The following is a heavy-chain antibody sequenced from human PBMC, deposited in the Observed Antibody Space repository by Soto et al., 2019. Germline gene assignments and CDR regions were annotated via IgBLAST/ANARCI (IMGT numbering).Heavy chain of an antibody. V-gene: IGHV3-21*01. CDR1: GFTFSSYA. CDR2: ISSSSDYI. CDR3: ARDRGSEVFDS. D-gene: IGHD5-12*01. Sequence: GGSLRLSCAASGFTFSSYAMHWVRQAPGKGLEWISSISSSSDYIHYRDSVRGRFTISRDNAKNSLYLQLDSLRVEDTAVYFCARDRGSEVFDSWGQGTLVTVSS. J-gene: IGHJ5*01.